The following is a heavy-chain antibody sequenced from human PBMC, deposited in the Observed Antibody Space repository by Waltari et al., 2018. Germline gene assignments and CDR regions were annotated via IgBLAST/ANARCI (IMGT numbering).Heavy chain of an antibody. J-gene: IGHJ4*02. Sequence: QLEGSGGGLVKSGGSLRLSCSASGFIFISWGMNWGRQAPGKGLEWIASISSGSTYIFYADEVRGRFTISRDDAKDSLYLKADSLRAEDTGVYYCTRDVYGSGGDYFEPWGQGTLVTVSS. CDR3: TRDVYGSGGDYFEP. V-gene: IGHV3-21*02. CDR2: ISSGSTYI. D-gene: IGHD6-19*01. CDR1: GFIFISWG.